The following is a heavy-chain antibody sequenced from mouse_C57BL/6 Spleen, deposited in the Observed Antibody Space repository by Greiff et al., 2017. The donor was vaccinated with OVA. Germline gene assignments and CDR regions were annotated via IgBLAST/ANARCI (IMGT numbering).Heavy chain of an antibody. CDR3: ARIPLGLSYFDY. J-gene: IGHJ2*01. D-gene: IGHD4-1*01. CDR1: GFTFSDYG. V-gene: IGHV5-17*01. CDR2: ISSGSSTI. Sequence: ELKLVESGGGLVKPGGSLKLSCAASGFTFSDYGMHWVRQAPEKGLEWVAYISSGSSTIYYADTVKGRFTISRDNAKNTLFLQMTSLRSEDTAMYYCARIPLGLSYFDYWGQGTTLTVSS.